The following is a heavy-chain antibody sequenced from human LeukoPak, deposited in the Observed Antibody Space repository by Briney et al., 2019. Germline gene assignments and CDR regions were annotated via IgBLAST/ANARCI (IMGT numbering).Heavy chain of an antibody. Sequence: SETLSLTCTVSGGSISSYYWGWIRQPPGKGLEWIGYIYYSGGSTYYPSLKRRVTILVVATNNQFSLKMLSVTAADTAAYYCARLDCYDNRADYWGQGTLVTVSS. V-gene: IGHV4-59*12. CDR3: ARLDCYDNRADY. CDR1: GGSISSYY. D-gene: IGHD2-21*01. J-gene: IGHJ4*02. CDR2: IYYSGGS.